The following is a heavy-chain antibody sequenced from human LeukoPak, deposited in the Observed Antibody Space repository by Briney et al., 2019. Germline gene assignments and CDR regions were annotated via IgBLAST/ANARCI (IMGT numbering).Heavy chain of an antibody. Sequence: GGSLRLSRAGSGFTLSSYAMSWVRQAPGKGLEWVSLISSGGTTYYADSVKGRFTISRDNSKNTLYLQMNSLGAEDTAVYYCAKDRGDTYGHELFDYRGQGTLVTVSS. D-gene: IGHD3-16*01. CDR3: AKDRGDTYGHELFDY. CDR2: ISSGGTT. V-gene: IGHV3-23*01. CDR1: GFTLSSYA. J-gene: IGHJ4*02.